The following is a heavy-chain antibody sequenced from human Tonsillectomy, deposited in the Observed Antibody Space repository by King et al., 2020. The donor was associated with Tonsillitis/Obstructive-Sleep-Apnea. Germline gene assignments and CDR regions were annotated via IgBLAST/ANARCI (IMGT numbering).Heavy chain of an antibody. CDR2: IKSKTDGGTT. D-gene: IGHD1-26*01. V-gene: IGHV3-15*01. CDR1: GFTFSNAW. Sequence: VQLVESGGGLVKPGGSLRLSCAASGFTFSNAWMSWVRQAPGKGLEWVGRIKSKTDGGTTDYAAPVKGRFTISRDDSKNTLYLQMNSLKTEDTAVYYCTTVGEWELLAYYYYYMDVWGKGTTVTVSS. CDR3: TTVGEWELLAYYYYYMDV. J-gene: IGHJ6*03.